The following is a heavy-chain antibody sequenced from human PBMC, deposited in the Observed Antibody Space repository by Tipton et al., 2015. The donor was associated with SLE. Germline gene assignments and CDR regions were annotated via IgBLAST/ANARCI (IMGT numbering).Heavy chain of an antibody. CDR1: GYTSPNYG. V-gene: IGHV1-18*01. Sequence: QSGAEVKKPGASVKVSCKASGYTSPNYGISWVRQAPGQGLEWVGWVSAYTGTTNYAQKFQGRVTMTADTSTKTAYMELRSLRSDDTAVYYCARSIVATTDFDFWGQGTLVTVSS. J-gene: IGHJ4*02. CDR3: ARSIVATTDFDF. CDR2: VSAYTGTT. D-gene: IGHD5-12*01.